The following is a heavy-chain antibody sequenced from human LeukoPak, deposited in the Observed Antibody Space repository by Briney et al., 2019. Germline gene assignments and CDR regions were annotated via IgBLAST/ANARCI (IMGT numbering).Heavy chain of an antibody. CDR1: GGSFSGYY. V-gene: IGHV4-34*01. CDR2: INHSGST. CDR3: ARPMYYYHNTGLNINY. Sequence: SETLSLTCAVYGGSFSGYYWSWIRQPPGKGLEWIGEINHSGSTNYNPSLKSRVTISVDTSKNQFSLKLSSVTAADTAVYYCARPMYYYHNTGLNINYWGQGALVTVSS. D-gene: IGHD3-22*01. J-gene: IGHJ4*02.